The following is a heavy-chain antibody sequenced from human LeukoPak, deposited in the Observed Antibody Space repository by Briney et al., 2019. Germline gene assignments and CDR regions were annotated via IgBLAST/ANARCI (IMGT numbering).Heavy chain of an antibody. Sequence: ASVKVSCKASGYTCTSYYMHWVRQAPGQGLEWMGIINPSGGSTSYAQKFQGRVTMTRDTSTSTVYMELSSLRSEDTAVYYCARDGLALLWFGEFSTYYFDYWGQGTLVTVSS. CDR1: GYTCTSYY. J-gene: IGHJ4*02. V-gene: IGHV1-46*01. D-gene: IGHD3-10*01. CDR3: ARDGLALLWFGEFSTYYFDY. CDR2: INPSGGST.